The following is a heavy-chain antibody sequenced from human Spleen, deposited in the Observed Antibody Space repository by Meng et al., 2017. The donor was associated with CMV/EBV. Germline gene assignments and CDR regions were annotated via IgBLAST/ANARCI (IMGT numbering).Heavy chain of an antibody. V-gene: IGHV1-69*10. Sequence: FSSYAISWVRQAPGQGLEWMGGIIPILGIANYAQKFQGRVTIIADKSTSIAYMELSSLRSEDTAVYYCARDPGNTVVIPSALGYFDYWGQGTLVTVSS. D-gene: IGHD2-2*01. CDR2: IIPILGIA. CDR1: FSSYA. CDR3: ARDPGNTVVIPSALGYFDY. J-gene: IGHJ4*01.